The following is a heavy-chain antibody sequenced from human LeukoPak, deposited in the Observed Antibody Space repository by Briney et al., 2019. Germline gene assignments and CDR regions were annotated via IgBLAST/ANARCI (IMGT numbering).Heavy chain of an antibody. J-gene: IGHJ5*02. Sequence: PGGSLRLSCAASGFTFSSYWMHWVRQAPGKGLVWVSRINSDGSSTSYADSVKGRFTISRDNAKNTLYLQMNSLRAGDTAVYYCARGVGYCSSTSCYWWFDPWGQGTLVTVSS. CDR2: INSDGSST. CDR1: GFTFSSYW. CDR3: ARGVGYCSSTSCYWWFDP. V-gene: IGHV3-74*01. D-gene: IGHD2-2*01.